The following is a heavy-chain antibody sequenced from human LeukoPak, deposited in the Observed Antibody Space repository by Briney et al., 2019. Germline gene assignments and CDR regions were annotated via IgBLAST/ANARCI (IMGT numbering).Heavy chain of an antibody. J-gene: IGHJ4*02. V-gene: IGHV3-23*01. Sequence: PGGSLRLSCAASGFTFSNYAMNWVRQAPGKGLEWVSVISGSGYSTYYADSVKGRFTISRDNSKNTLYLQTNSLRAEDTPVYYCAKDYGDYAYYFHYWGQGTLVTVSS. CDR1: GFTFSNYA. D-gene: IGHD4-17*01. CDR3: AKDYGDYAYYFHY. CDR2: ISGSGYST.